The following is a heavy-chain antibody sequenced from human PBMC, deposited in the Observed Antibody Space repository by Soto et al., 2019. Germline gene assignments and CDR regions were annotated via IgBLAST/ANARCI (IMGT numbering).Heavy chain of an antibody. J-gene: IGHJ4*02. D-gene: IGHD6-13*01. Sequence: EVQLVESGGGLVQPGGSLRLSCAASGFTVSSNYMSWVRQAPGKGLEWVSVIYSGGDTYYADSVKGRFTISRDNSKNTLYLQMNSLRAEDTALYYCARGAPYSRSWYSDYWGQGTLVTVSS. CDR1: GFTVSSNY. CDR3: ARGAPYSRSWYSDY. CDR2: IYSGGDT. V-gene: IGHV3-66*01.